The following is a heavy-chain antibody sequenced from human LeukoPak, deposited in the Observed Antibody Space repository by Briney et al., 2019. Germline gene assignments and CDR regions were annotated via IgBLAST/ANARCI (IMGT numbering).Heavy chain of an antibody. CDR3: VSSGEQQFDAAFDI. CDR2: IKSKANNYAT. D-gene: IGHD6-13*01. CDR1: GFTFSGST. J-gene: IGHJ3*02. V-gene: IGHV3-73*01. Sequence: GGSLRLSCSASGFTFSGSTMHWVRQASGKGLEWVGRIKSKANNYATAYVASVQGRFTISRDDSRNTAYLQMNSLNTEDTAVYYCVSSGEQQFDAAFDIWGQGTMVAVSS.